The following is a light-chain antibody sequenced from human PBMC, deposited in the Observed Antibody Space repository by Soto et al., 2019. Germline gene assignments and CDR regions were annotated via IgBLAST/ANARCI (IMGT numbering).Light chain of an antibody. CDR3: QQYNNWRT. Sequence: EIVMTQSPATLSVSPGERATLSCRASQSVSSNLAWYQPKPGKAPRLLIYGASTRATGIPARLSGSGSGTEFTLTISSLQSEDFAVYYCQQYNNWRTFGQGTKVDIK. CDR1: QSVSSN. CDR2: GAS. V-gene: IGKV3-15*01. J-gene: IGKJ1*01.